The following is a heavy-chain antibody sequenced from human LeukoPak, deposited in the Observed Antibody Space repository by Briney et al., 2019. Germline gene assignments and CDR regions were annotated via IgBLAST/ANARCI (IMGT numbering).Heavy chain of an antibody. D-gene: IGHD3-22*01. CDR1: GYSVSSGYY. V-gene: IGHV4-38-2*02. J-gene: IGHJ2*01. Sequence: SETLSLTCTVSGYSVSSGYYWAWIRQPPGKGLEWIGSINHRGSTYYNPSLKSRVTISIDTSKNQFSLKLSSVTAADTAVYYCARDGTYYYDSSGPRDWYFDLWGRGTLVTVSS. CDR3: ARDGTYYYDSSGPRDWYFDL. CDR2: INHRGST.